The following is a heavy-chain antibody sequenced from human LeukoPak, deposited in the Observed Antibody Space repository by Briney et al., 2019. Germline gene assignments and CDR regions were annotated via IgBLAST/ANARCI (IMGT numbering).Heavy chain of an antibody. CDR3: AKAITMVREVTLDY. D-gene: IGHD3-10*01. Sequence: GGSLRLSCAASGFTFSSYAMSWVRQAPGKGLEWVSAISGSGGSTYYADSVKGRFTISRDNSKNTLYLQMNSLRAEDTAVYYCAKAITMVREVTLDYWGQGTLVTVSS. CDR2: ISGSGGST. CDR1: GFTFSSYA. J-gene: IGHJ4*02. V-gene: IGHV3-23*01.